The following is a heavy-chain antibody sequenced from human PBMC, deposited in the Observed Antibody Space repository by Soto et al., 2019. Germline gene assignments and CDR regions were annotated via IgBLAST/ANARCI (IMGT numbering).Heavy chain of an antibody. CDR3: AKDRYGGSGGGLES. V-gene: IGHV3-23*01. Sequence: VQLLESGGGLVRRGESLRLSCVAPGFPFAAAALNWFRQAPGRGLGWVATITGRGIRTYYADSVRGRFTISRDDSQNTLYLQMNSLRVEDTAVYYCAKDRYGGSGGGLESWGQGALVTVSS. CDR1: GFPFAAAA. D-gene: IGHD5-18*01. J-gene: IGHJ4*02. CDR2: ITGRGIRT.